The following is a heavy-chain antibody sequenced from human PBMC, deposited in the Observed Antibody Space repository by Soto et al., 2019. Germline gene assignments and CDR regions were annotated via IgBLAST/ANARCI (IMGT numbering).Heavy chain of an antibody. CDR2: ISAHNGNT. CDR3: SRGRYGDY. D-gene: IGHD1-1*01. CDR1: GYIFTTYG. V-gene: IGHV1-18*01. J-gene: IGHJ4*02. Sequence: QVHLVQSGAEVKKPGASVKVSCKGSGYIFTTYGITWVRQAPGQGLEWMGWISAHNGNTNYAQKLQGRVTVTRDPSPSTAYMELRNLRSDDTAVYYCSRGRYGDYWGQGALVTVSS.